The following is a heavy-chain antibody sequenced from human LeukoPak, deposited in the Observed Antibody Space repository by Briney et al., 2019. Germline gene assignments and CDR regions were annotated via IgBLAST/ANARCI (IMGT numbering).Heavy chain of an antibody. V-gene: IGHV3-7*04. CDR1: GFTFSSYA. Sequence: GGSLRLSCAASGFTFSSYAMHSVRQAPGKGLEWVANIKQDGSEKYYVVAVKGRFTISRDKAKNPVYLQMNSLRAEDTAVYYCARGTIAAAGYYYFDYWGQGTQVSVSS. D-gene: IGHD6-13*01. J-gene: IGHJ4*02. CDR3: ARGTIAAAGYYYFDY. CDR2: IKQDGSEK.